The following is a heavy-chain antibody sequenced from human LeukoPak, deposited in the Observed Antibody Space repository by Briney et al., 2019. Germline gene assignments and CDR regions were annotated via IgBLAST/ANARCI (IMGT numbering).Heavy chain of an antibody. V-gene: IGHV3-11*04. CDR2: ISSSGSTI. D-gene: IGHD3-10*01. J-gene: IGHJ5*02. CDR1: GFTFSDYY. Sequence: GGSLRLSCAASGFTFSDYYMSWIRQAPGKGLEWVSYISSSGSTIYYAGSVKGRFTISRDNAKNSLYLQMNSLRAEDTAVYYCARAITMVRGVIRNNWFDPWGQGTLVTVSS. CDR3: ARAITMVRGVIRNNWFDP.